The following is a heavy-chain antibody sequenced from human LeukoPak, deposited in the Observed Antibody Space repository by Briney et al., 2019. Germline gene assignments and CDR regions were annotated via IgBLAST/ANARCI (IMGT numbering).Heavy chain of an antibody. CDR2: IHHRGTT. V-gene: IGHV4-39*07. Sequence: PSETLSLTCIVSGGSISTNTYYWGWIRLPPGKGLEWIGEIHHRGTTYYNPSLRSRVTISVDTSKNQFSLRLTSVAAADTAVYYCARVTYNGYQHFDYWGQGNLVTVS. CDR3: ARVTYNGYQHFDY. D-gene: IGHD3-10*01. CDR1: GGSISTNTYY. J-gene: IGHJ4*02.